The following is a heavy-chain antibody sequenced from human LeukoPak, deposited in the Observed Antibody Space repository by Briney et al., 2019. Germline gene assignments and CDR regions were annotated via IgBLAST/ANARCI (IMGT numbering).Heavy chain of an antibody. D-gene: IGHD3-3*01. CDR2: INHSGST. J-gene: IGHJ5*02. V-gene: IGHV4-34*01. Sequence: SETLSLTCAVYGGSFSGYYWSWTRQPPGTGLEWIGEINHSGSTNYNPSLKSRVTISVDTSKNQFSLKLSSVTAADTAVYYCARVMGTIFGVVNWFDPWGQGTLVTVSS. CDR1: GGSFSGYY. CDR3: ARVMGTIFGVVNWFDP.